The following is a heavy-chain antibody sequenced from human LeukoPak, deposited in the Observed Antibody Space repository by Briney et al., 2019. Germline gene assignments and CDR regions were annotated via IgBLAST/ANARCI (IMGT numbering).Heavy chain of an antibody. J-gene: IGHJ4*02. V-gene: IGHV3-7*01. CDR1: GFTFSSYA. CDR2: IKYDGSEE. D-gene: IGHD2-2*01. CDR3: AYANHLTY. Sequence: PGGSLRLSCAASGFTFSSYAMGWVRQAPGQGLEWVANIKYDGSEEYYADSVKGRFTISRDNAKNSLSLQMNYVRAGDTAIYYCAYANHLTYWGQGTLVTVSS.